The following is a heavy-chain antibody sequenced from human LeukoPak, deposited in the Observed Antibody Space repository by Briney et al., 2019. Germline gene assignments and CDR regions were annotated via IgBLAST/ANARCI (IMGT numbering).Heavy chain of an antibody. V-gene: IGHV4-39*07. CDR2: IYYSGST. CDR3: ARRTGYFDY. J-gene: IGHJ4*02. CDR1: GGSISSSSYY. D-gene: IGHD7-27*01. Sequence: TSETLSLTCTVSGGSISSSSYYWGWIRQPPGKGLEWIGSIYYSGSTYYNPSLKSRVTISVDTSKNQFSLKLSSVTAADTAVYYCARRTGYFDYWGQGTLVTVSS.